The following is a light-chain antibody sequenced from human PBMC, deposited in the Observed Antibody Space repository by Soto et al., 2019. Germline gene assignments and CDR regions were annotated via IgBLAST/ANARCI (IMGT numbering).Light chain of an antibody. CDR2: ANN. CDR1: SYNIGAGYD. Sequence: QSVLTQPPSVSGAPGQRVSISCTGSSYNIGAGYDVHWYQHLPVTAPKLLIYANNNRPSGVPDRFSGSKSGTSASLAITGLQAEDEADYYCQSYDSSRSPLYVFGTGTKLTVL. CDR3: QSYDSSRSPLYV. V-gene: IGLV1-40*01. J-gene: IGLJ1*01.